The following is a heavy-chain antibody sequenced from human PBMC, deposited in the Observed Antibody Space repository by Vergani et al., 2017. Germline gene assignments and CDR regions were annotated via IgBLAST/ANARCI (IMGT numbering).Heavy chain of an antibody. CDR1: GGSFSGYY. CDR3: ARTYSGYDYSFDY. D-gene: IGHD5-12*01. V-gene: IGHV4-34*01. Sequence: QVQLQQWGAGLLKPSETLSLTCAVYGGSFSGYYWSWIRQPPGKGLEWIGEINHSGSTNYNPSLKSRVTISVDTSKNQFSLKLSSVTAADTAVYYCARTYSGYDYSFDYWGQGTLVTVSS. CDR2: INHSGST. J-gene: IGHJ4*02.